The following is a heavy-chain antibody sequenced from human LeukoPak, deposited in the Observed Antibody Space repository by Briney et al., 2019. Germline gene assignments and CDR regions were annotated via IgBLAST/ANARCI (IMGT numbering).Heavy chain of an antibody. CDR1: GFTFSNYW. Sequence: PGGSLRLSCAASGFTFSNYWMNWVRQAPGKGLEWVANIKQDGSEKYYVDSVKGRFTISRDNAKNSLYLQMNSLRGEDTAVYYCAREVEQGWSSSSHGYYYYMDVWAKGPRSPSP. J-gene: IGHJ6*03. V-gene: IGHV3-7*03. D-gene: IGHD6-6*01. CDR3: AREVEQGWSSSSHGYYYYMDV. CDR2: IKQDGSEK.